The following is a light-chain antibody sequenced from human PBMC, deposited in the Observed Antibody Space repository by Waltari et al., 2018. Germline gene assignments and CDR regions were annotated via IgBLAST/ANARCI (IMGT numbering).Light chain of an antibody. J-gene: IGKJ1*01. V-gene: IGKV2-30*01. CDR1: LSLVSSDGNTY. CDR2: KVS. Sequence: DVVMTQSPLSLPVTLGQPASISCRSSLSLVSSDGNTYFNWFQHRPGQSPRRLLYKVSNRDSGVPDRFSGSGSGTDFTLRISRVEADDVGVYYCMQGTHWPWTFGPGTKVEIK. CDR3: MQGTHWPWT.